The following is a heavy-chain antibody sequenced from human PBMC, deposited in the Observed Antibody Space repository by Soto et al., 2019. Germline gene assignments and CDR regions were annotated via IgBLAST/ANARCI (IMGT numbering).Heavy chain of an antibody. J-gene: IGHJ4*02. Sequence: ASLKVSCKASGYTFTIYGISWVRQAPGQGLEWMGWISAYNGNTNYAQKLQGRVTMTTDTSTSTAYMELRSLRSDDTAVYYCARASIVGVVITSNDYWGQGTLVTVSS. CDR2: ISAYNGNT. V-gene: IGHV1-18*01. CDR3: ARASIVGVVITSNDY. CDR1: GYTFTIYG. D-gene: IGHD3-3*02.